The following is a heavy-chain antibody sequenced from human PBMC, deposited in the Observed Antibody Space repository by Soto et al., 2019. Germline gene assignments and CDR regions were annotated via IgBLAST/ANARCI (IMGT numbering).Heavy chain of an antibody. Sequence: KASETLSLTCAVSGYSISSVYTWGWIRVPPGKGLEWIGSLYHGGSKYYNPSLKSRATISVDTSKNQFSLKVTSVTAADTAVYYCARDPSQVENRFDPWGQGTLVTSPQ. CDR3: ARDPSQVENRFDP. D-gene: IGHD1-1*01. J-gene: IGHJ5*02. CDR2: LYHGGSK. V-gene: IGHV4-38-2*02. CDR1: GYSISSVYT.